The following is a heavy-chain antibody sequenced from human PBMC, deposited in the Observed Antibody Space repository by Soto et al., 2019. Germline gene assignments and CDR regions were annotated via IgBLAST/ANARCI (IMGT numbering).Heavy chain of an antibody. J-gene: IGHJ5*02. CDR2: ISAYNGNT. V-gene: IGHV1-18*01. CDR3: ARDGYCSSTSCYWDWFDP. Sequence: GGSVKVSCKASGYTFTSYGISWVRQAPGQGLEWMGWISAYNGNTNYAQKLQGRVTMTTDTSTSTAYMELRSLRSDDTAVYYCARDGYCSSTSCYWDWFDPWGQGTLVTVSS. CDR1: GYTFTSYG. D-gene: IGHD2-2*03.